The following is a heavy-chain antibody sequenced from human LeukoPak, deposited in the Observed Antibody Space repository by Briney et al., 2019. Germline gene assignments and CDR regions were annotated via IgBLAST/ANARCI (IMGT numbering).Heavy chain of an antibody. CDR1: GFSISSGYY. CDR3: AGSVLGSGYYCDY. D-gene: IGHD3-22*01. Sequence: SDTLSLTCTVSGFSISSGYYWGWIRQPPGKGLEWIGRLYHSGSTYYNPSLKSRVTISVDTSKNQFSLKLSSVTAADTAVYYCAGSVLGSGYYCDYWGQGTLVTVSS. V-gene: IGHV4-38-2*02. CDR2: LYHSGST. J-gene: IGHJ4*02.